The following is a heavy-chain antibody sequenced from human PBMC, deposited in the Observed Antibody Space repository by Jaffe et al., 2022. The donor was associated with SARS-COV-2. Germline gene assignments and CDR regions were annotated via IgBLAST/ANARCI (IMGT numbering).Heavy chain of an antibody. CDR3: AKEAPGEITMVRGVDYFDY. V-gene: IGHV3-30*18. J-gene: IGHJ4*02. D-gene: IGHD3-10*01. CDR2: ISYDGSNK. Sequence: QVQLVESGGGVVQPGRSLRLSCAASGFTFSSYGMHWVRQAPGKGLEWVAVISYDGSNKYYADSVKGRFTISRDNSKNTLYLQMNSLRAEDTAVYYCAKEAPGEITMVRGVDYFDYWGQGTLVTVSS. CDR1: GFTFSSYG.